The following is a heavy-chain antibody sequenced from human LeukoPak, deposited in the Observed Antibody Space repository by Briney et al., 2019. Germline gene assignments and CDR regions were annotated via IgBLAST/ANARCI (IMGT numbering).Heavy chain of an antibody. CDR2: IYYSGST. Sequence: SETLSLTCIVSGVSISSSDYYWGWIRQPPGKGLEWIGSIYYSGSTYYNPSLKSRVTISVDTSKKQFSLKLTFVTTADTAVYYCARALGYCSGGSCTRGYNWFDPWGQGTLVTVPS. V-gene: IGHV4-39*01. D-gene: IGHD2-15*01. J-gene: IGHJ5*02. CDR1: GVSISSSDYY. CDR3: ARALGYCSGGSCTRGYNWFDP.